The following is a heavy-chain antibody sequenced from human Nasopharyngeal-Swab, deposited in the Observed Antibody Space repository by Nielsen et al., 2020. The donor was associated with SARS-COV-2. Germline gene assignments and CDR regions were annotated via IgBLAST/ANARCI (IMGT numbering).Heavy chain of an antibody. D-gene: IGHD2-15*01. Sequence: VRQAPGKGLEWVSYIYSTNSTIYYADSVKGRFTISRDNAKNSLSLQMNSLRAEDTVIYYCARAVHCSGDSCYWRYFDYWGRGTLVTVSS. J-gene: IGHJ4*02. V-gene: IGHV3-48*03. CDR3: ARAVHCSGDSCYWRYFDY. CDR2: IYSTNSTI.